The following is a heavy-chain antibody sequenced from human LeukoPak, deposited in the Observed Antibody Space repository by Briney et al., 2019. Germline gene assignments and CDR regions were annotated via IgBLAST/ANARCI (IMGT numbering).Heavy chain of an antibody. V-gene: IGHV1-46*01. CDR1: GYTFTSYY. D-gene: IGHD3-22*01. J-gene: IGHJ4*02. CDR3: VMYYYDSSGPGD. CDR2: INPSGGST. Sequence: ASVKVSCKASGYTFTSYYMHWVRQAPGQGLEWMGIINPSGGSTSYAQKFQGRVTMTRDTSTSTVYMELSSLRPEDTAVYYCVMYYYDSSGPGDWGQGTLVTVSS.